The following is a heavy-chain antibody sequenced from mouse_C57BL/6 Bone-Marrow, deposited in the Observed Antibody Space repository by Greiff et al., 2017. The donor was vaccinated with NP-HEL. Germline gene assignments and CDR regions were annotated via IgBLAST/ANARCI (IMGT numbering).Heavy chain of an antibody. Sequence: VQLQQPGAELVMPGASVKLSCKASGYTFTSYWMHWVKQRPGQGLEWIGEIDPSDSYTNYNQKFKGKSTLTVDKSSSTAYMQLSSLTSEDSAVYYCARGYSNYGSYWGQGTLVTVSA. CDR2: IDPSDSYT. D-gene: IGHD2-5*01. CDR1: GYTFTSYW. V-gene: IGHV1-69*01. CDR3: ARGYSNYGSY. J-gene: IGHJ3*01.